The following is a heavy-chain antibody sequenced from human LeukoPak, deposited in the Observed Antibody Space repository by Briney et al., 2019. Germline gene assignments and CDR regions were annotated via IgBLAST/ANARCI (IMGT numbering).Heavy chain of an antibody. J-gene: IGHJ6*02. V-gene: IGHV4-59*08. Sequence: SETLSLACTASGGSISSCYWNWIRQPPGKGLEWIGYISYSGNTNYNPSLKSRVTISVDTSKNQFSLKLSSVTAADTAVYFCATYTIAAGGYYYYGMDVWGQGTTVTVSS. CDR3: ATYTIAAGGYYYYGMDV. CDR2: ISYSGNT. D-gene: IGHD6-13*01. CDR1: GGSISSCY.